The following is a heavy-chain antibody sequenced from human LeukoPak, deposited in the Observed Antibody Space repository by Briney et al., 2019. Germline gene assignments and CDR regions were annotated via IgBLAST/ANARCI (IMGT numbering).Heavy chain of an antibody. CDR2: ISAYNGNT. D-gene: IGHD2-8*01. Sequence: ASVKVSCKASGYTFTSYGISWVRQAPGQGLEWMGWISAYNGNTNYAQKLQGRVTMTTDTSTSTAYMELRSLRSDDTAVYYCARLPCTNGVCFSYMDVWGKGTTVTVSS. J-gene: IGHJ6*03. CDR1: GYTFTSYG. CDR3: ARLPCTNGVCFSYMDV. V-gene: IGHV1-18*01.